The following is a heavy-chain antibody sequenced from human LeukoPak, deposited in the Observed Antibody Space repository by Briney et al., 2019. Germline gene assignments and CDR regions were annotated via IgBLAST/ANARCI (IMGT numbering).Heavy chain of an antibody. CDR3: ARGRELLFYFDY. J-gene: IGHJ4*02. Sequence: AETLSLTCTVSGGSISHYYWSWIRQPPGRGLEGLGYIYYSASTNYNPSLKSRVTISVDTSKNQFSLKLSSVTAADTDVYYCARGRELLFYFDYWGQGTLVTVSS. CDR2: IYYSAST. CDR1: GGSISHYY. V-gene: IGHV4-59*01. D-gene: IGHD3-10*01.